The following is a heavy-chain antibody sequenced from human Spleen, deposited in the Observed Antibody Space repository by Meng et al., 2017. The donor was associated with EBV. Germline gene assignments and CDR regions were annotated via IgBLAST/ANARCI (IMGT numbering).Heavy chain of an antibody. CDR1: GGTFSSDA. D-gene: IGHD3-10*01. Sequence: QMQLVQSGAEVKKPXASVKVSCKTSGGTFSSDAISWVRQAPGQGLEWMGGLIPMSGAPNYAQKFQGRVTITADESTSTHYMDLSSLRSEDTAVYYCASESGRGYTPDYWGQGTLVTVSS. V-gene: IGHV1-69*01. CDR3: ASESGRGYTPDY. J-gene: IGHJ4*02. CDR2: LIPMSGAP.